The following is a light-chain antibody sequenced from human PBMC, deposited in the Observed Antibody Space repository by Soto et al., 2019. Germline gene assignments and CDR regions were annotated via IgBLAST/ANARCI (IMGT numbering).Light chain of an antibody. CDR2: DAS. CDR3: QQRSTWPT. J-gene: IGKJ5*01. V-gene: IGKV3-11*01. CDR1: QTVYTY. Sequence: IVLTQSPATLSLSPGERATLSCRASQTVYTYLVWYQQKPGQAPRLLINDASIRATGVPARFTGSGSGTDFTLTITNVEPDDFALYYCQQRSTWPTFGQGTRLEIK.